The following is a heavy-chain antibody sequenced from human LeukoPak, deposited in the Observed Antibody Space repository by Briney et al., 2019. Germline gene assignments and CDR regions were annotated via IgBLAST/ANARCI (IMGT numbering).Heavy chain of an antibody. CDR1: GGTFSSYA. V-gene: IGHV1-46*01. Sequence: ASVKVSCKASGGTFSSYAISWVRQAPGQGLEWMGIINPSGGSTNYAQKFQGRVTMTRDTSTSTVYMELSSLRSEDTAVYYCARDQGGSSPHYGMDVWGQGTTVTVSS. D-gene: IGHD1-26*01. CDR2: INPSGGST. CDR3: ARDQGGSSPHYGMDV. J-gene: IGHJ6*02.